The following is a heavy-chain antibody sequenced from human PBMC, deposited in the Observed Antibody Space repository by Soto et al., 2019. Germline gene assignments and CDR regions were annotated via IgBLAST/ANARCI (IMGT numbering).Heavy chain of an antibody. J-gene: IGHJ3*02. CDR2: IRSKAYGGTT. CDR1: GFTFGDYA. CDR3: TRVQRGVVGGFNAFDI. V-gene: IGHV3-49*03. D-gene: IGHD3-22*01. Sequence: GGSLRLSCTASGFTFGDYAMSWFRQAPGKGLEWVGFIRSKAYGGTTEYAASVKGRFTISRDDSKSIAYLQMNSLKTEDTAVYYCTRVQRGVVGGFNAFDIWGQGTMVTVSS.